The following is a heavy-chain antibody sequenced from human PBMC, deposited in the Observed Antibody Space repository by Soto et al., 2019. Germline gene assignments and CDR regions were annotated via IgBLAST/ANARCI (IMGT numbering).Heavy chain of an antibody. CDR2: INPNSGGT. CDR1: GYTFTGYY. CDR3: ARVPHDYGDPDYRMDV. D-gene: IGHD4-17*01. Sequence: QVQLVQSGAEVQKPGASVKVSCKASGYTFTGYYMHWVRQAPGQGLEWMGWINPNSGGTNYAQKFQGWVTMTRDTAISTAYMELSRLRSDDTVVYYCARVPHDYGDPDYRMDVWGQGTTVTVSS. V-gene: IGHV1-2*04. J-gene: IGHJ6*02.